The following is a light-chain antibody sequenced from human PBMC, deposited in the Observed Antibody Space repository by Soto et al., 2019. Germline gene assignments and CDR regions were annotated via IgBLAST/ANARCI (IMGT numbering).Light chain of an antibody. CDR3: SSYAGSNNYV. CDR1: SSDVGAYDS. J-gene: IGLJ1*01. V-gene: IGLV2-8*01. CDR2: EVS. Sequence: QSALTQPPSASGSRGQSVTISCTGTSSDVGAYDSVSWYRHHPGKAPKALIYEVSKRPSGVPDRFSGSKSGNTATLTVSGLQAEDEADYYCSSYAGSNNYVFGTGTKLTVL.